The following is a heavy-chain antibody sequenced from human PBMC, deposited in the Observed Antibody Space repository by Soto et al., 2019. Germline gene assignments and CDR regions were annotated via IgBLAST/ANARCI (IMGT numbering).Heavy chain of an antibody. V-gene: IGHV3-33*01. CDR1: GFTFSSYG. CDR2: IWYDGSNK. J-gene: IGHJ4*02. D-gene: IGHD5-18*01. CDR3: ERDQRGYSYGQIFDY. Sequence: GGSLRLSCAASGFTFSSYGMHWVRQAPGKGLEWVAVIWYDGSNKYYADSVKGRFTISRDNSKNTLYLQMNSLRAEDTAVYYCERDQRGYSYGQIFDYWGKGTLVTAS.